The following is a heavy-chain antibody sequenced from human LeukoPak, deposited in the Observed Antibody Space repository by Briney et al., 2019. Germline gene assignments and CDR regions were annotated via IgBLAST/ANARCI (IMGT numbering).Heavy chain of an antibody. CDR3: ARGHYYDGSGYFDY. CDR1: GGSFSRYY. V-gene: IGHV4-34*01. D-gene: IGHD3-22*01. J-gene: IGHJ4*02. Sequence: SETLSLTCAVYGGSFSRYYWSWIRQPPGKGLEWIGEINHSGSTNYNPSLKSRVTISVDTSKNQFSLKLSSVTAADTAVYYCARGHYYDGSGYFDYWGQGTLVTVSS. CDR2: INHSGST.